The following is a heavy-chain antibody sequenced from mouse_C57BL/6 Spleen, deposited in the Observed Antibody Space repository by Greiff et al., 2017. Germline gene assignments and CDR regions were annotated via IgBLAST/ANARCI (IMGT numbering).Heavy chain of an antibody. CDR1: GYTFTSYW. V-gene: IGHV1-55*01. CDR2: IYPGSGST. Sequence: QVQLQQPGAELVKPGASVKMSCKASGYTFTSYWITWVKQRPGQGLEWIGDIYPGSGSTNYNEKFKSKATLTVDTSSSTAYMQLSSLTSEDSAVYYCARQLYDSSSWYFDVWGTGTTVTVSS. D-gene: IGHD1-1*01. J-gene: IGHJ1*03. CDR3: ARQLYDSSSWYFDV.